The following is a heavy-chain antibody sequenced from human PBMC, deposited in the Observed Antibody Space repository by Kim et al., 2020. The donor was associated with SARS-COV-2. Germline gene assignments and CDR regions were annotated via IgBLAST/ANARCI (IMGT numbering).Heavy chain of an antibody. CDR2: ISGSGGST. D-gene: IGHD3-16*01. Sequence: GGSLRLSCAASGFTFSSYAMSWVRQTPGKGLEWVSAISGSGGSTYYADSVKGRFTISRDNSKNTLYLQMNSLRAEDTAVYYCAKDRRITFGGVMVPSWWGDAFDIWVQGTRVTVSS. J-gene: IGHJ3*02. CDR3: AKDRRITFGGVMVPSWWGDAFDI. CDR1: GFTFSSYA. V-gene: IGHV3-23*01.